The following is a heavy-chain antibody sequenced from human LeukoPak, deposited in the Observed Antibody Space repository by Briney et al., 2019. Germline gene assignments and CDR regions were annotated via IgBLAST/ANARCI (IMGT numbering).Heavy chain of an antibody. V-gene: IGHV4-4*07. J-gene: IGHJ4*02. CDR3: ARGGDFDY. CDR2: MYASGST. D-gene: IGHD3-16*01. CDR1: GGSISSYY. Sequence: SETLSLTCTVSGGSISSYYWTWIRQPAGKGLEWIGRMYASGSTNYKSSLKSRVTISVDTSKNQFSLKLSSVTAADTAVYYCARGGDFDYWGQGTLVTVSS.